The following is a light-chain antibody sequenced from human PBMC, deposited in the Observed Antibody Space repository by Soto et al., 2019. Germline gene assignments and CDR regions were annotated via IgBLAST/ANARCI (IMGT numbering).Light chain of an antibody. CDR3: QQYNTYST. J-gene: IGKJ5*01. CDR1: QSISRW. V-gene: IGKV1-5*01. Sequence: DIHRTQCPSTLSGSFGDRVIITCRASQSISRWLAWYQQKPGKAPKALIYDASTLRSGVPSRFSGGGSGTEFTLTISSLQPDDFATYYCQQYNTYSTFGQGTRLEI. CDR2: DAS.